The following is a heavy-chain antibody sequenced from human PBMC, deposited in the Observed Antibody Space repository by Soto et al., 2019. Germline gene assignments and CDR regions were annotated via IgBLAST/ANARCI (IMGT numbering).Heavy chain of an antibody. CDR1: GGSIGSYY. J-gene: IGHJ5*02. CDR3: ARDGSSSWYGWFDP. Sequence: SETLPLTGTVSGGSIGSYYWSWIRQPPGKGLEWIGYIYYSGSTNYNPSLKSRVTISVDTSKNQFSLKLSSVTAADTAVYYCARDGSSSWYGWFDPWGQGTLVT. D-gene: IGHD6-13*01. V-gene: IGHV4-59*01. CDR2: IYYSGST.